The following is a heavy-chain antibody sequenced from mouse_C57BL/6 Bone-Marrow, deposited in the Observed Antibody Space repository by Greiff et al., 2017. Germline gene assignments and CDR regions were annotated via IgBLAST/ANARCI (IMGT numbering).Heavy chain of an antibody. CDR2: ISSGGSYT. D-gene: IGHD1-1*01. CDR1: GFTFSSYG. Sequence: EVHLVESGGDLVKPGGSLKLSCAASGFTFSSYGMSWVRQTPDKRLEWVATISSGGSYTYYPDSVKGRFTISRDNAKNTLYLQMSSLKSKHTAMYYCAGHPLITTVVATPDYWGQGTTLTVSS. J-gene: IGHJ2*01. V-gene: IGHV5-6*01. CDR3: AGHPLITTVVATPDY.